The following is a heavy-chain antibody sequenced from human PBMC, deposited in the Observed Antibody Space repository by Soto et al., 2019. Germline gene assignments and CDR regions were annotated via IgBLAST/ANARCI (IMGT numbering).Heavy chain of an antibody. J-gene: IGHJ1*01. CDR3: ASETAQSIAVAGYFQH. CDR2: IIPILGIA. CDR1: GGTFSSYT. Sequence: VKVSCKASGGTFSSYTISWVRQAPGQGLEWMGRIIPILGIANYAQKFQGRVTITADKSTSTAYMELSSLRSEDTAVYYCASETAQSIAVAGYFQHWGQGTLVTVSS. V-gene: IGHV1-69*02. D-gene: IGHD6-19*01.